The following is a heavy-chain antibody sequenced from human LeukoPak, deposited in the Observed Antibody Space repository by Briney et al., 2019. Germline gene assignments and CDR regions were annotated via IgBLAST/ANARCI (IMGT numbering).Heavy chain of an antibody. CDR1: GGSFRGYY. CDR2: ATHSGSS. V-gene: IGHV4-34*01. CDR3: ARMWPGRIGGSLGSSDY. Sequence: SETLSLTCGVAGGSFRGYYWTWIRQAPGKGLEWIGEATHSGSSNYNPSLKSRVNISVDMAKNQFSLTLSSVTAADTAEYYCARMWPGRIGGSLGSSDYWGQGTLVTVSS. J-gene: IGHJ4*02. D-gene: IGHD1-26*01.